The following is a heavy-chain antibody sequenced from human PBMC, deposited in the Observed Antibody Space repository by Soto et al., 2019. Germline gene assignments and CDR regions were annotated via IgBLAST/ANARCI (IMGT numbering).Heavy chain of an antibody. CDR3: ARLRGDQPSQSGLDV. Sequence: PGESLKISCKGSGYSFASYWIAWVRQMPGKGLEWMGIIYPSDSDTRYSPFFQGHVTISADKSITTAYLQWSSLKASDTAIYYCARLRGDQPSQSGLDVWGQGTMVTVSS. V-gene: IGHV5-51*01. J-gene: IGHJ6*01. CDR2: IYPSDSDT. D-gene: IGHD2-21*01. CDR1: GYSFASYW.